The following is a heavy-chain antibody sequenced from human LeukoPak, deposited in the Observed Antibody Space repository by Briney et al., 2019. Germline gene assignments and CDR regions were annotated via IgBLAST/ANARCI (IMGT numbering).Heavy chain of an antibody. V-gene: IGHV3-7*02. CDR3: VKITSVTGGDC. CDR2: IKADGSEK. CDR1: GFSFSGHW. Sequence: GGSLRLSCAASGFSFSGHWMNWVRQPPGKGLEWVANIKADGSEKYYVDSVKGRFTISRDNSKNTLYLQMSSLRAEDTAVYYCVKITSVTGGDCWGQGTRLTVSS. D-gene: IGHD1-1*01. J-gene: IGHJ4*02.